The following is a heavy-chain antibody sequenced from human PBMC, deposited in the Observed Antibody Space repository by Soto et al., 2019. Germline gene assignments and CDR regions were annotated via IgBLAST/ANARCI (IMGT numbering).Heavy chain of an antibody. CDR1: GGTFSSYT. V-gene: IGHV1-69*04. D-gene: IGHD6-13*01. J-gene: IGHJ5*02. CDR2: IIPILGIA. Sequence: GASVKVSCKASGGTFSSYTISWVRQAPGQGLDWMGRIIPILGIANYAQKFQGRVTITADKSTSTAYMELSSLRSEDTAVYYCARDPSSSWTPGNWFDPWGQGTLVTVSS. CDR3: ARDPSSSWTPGNWFDP.